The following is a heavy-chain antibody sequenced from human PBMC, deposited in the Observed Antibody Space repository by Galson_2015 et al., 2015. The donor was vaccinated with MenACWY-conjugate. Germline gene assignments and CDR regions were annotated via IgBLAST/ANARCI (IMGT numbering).Heavy chain of an antibody. D-gene: IGHD3-22*01. Sequence: QSGAEVKKPGESLRISCKGSGYSFTSYWISWVRQAPGQGLEWMGWISAYNGNTNYAQKFQGRVTMTTDTSTSTAYMELRSLRSDDTAVYYCAREWLSNYYYYGMDVWGQGTTVTVS. J-gene: IGHJ6*02. CDR2: ISAYNGNT. CDR1: GYSFTSYW. V-gene: IGHV1-18*04. CDR3: AREWLSNYYYYGMDV.